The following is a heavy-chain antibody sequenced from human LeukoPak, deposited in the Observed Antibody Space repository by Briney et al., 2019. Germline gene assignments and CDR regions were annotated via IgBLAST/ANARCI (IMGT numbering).Heavy chain of an antibody. D-gene: IGHD6-13*01. CDR3: ASGGYSSSWYVVDY. V-gene: IGHV3-30*03. Sequence: PGRSLRLSCAASGFTFSSYGMHWVRQAPGKGLEWVAVISYDGSNKYYADSVKGRFTISRDNSKNTLYLQMNSLRPEDTAVYYCASGGYSSSWYVVDYWGQGTLVTVSS. J-gene: IGHJ4*02. CDR2: ISYDGSNK. CDR1: GFTFSSYG.